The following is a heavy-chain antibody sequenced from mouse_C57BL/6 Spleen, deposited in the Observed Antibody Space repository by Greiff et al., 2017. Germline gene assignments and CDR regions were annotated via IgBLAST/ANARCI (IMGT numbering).Heavy chain of an antibody. CDR3: ARSPNYYGSSPAWFAY. J-gene: IGHJ3*01. D-gene: IGHD1-1*01. V-gene: IGHV3-6*01. CDR1: GYSITSGYY. Sequence: EVKLLQSGPGLVKPSQSLSLTCSVTGYSITSGYYWNWIRQFPGNKLEWMGYISYDGSNNYNPSLKNRISITRDTSKNQFFLKLNSVTTEDTATYYCARSPNYYGSSPAWFAYWGQGTLVTVSA. CDR2: ISYDGSN.